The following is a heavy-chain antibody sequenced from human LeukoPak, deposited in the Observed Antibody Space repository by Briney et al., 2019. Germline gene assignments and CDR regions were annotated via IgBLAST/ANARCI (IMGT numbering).Heavy chain of an antibody. CDR1: GFTFSSYA. D-gene: IGHD3-10*01. CDR3: AKGRLWFGELSSEIEY. Sequence: GGSLRLSCAASGFTFSSYAMHWVRQAPGKGLEWVAVISYDGSNKYYADSVKGRFTISRDNSKNTLYLQMNSLRTEDTAVYYCAKGRLWFGELSSEIEYWGQGTLVTVSS. CDR2: ISYDGSNK. J-gene: IGHJ4*02. V-gene: IGHV3-30*04.